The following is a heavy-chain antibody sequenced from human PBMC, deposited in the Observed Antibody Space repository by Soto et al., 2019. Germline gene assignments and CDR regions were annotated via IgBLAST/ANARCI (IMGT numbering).Heavy chain of an antibody. CDR3: ARDDVLCDGGRCYGVPLDF. V-gene: IGHV3-66*01. D-gene: IGHD2-15*01. Sequence: GGSLRLSCAASGFTVSSKYMSWVRQAPGKGLEWVSLIQNVGPTYYADSVKGRFTISRDTSENTVHLQMDSLRAEDTAVYYCARDDVLCDGGRCYGVPLDFWGKGTTVTVSS. J-gene: IGHJ6*04. CDR2: IQNVGPT. CDR1: GFTVSSKY.